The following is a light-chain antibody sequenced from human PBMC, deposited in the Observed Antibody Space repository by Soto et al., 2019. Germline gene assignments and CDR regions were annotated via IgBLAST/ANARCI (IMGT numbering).Light chain of an antibody. CDR2: GAS. CDR1: QSVSSN. J-gene: IGKJ4*01. CDR3: QQYADWPPLT. V-gene: IGKV3-15*01. Sequence: EIVMTQSPATLSVSPGDRATLSCRASQSVSSNLAWYQQKPGQAPRLVIYGASTRATAIPARFSGSGYGTEFTLSISSLQSEDCAVYYCQQYADWPPLTFGGGTKVEIK.